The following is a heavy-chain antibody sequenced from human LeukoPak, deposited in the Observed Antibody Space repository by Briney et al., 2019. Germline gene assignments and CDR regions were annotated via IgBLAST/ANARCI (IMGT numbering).Heavy chain of an antibody. D-gene: IGHD6-6*01. J-gene: IGHJ4*02. CDR3: AREEYSSSSLDY. Sequence: GGSLRLSCAASGFTFSDYYMSWIRQAPGKGLEWVSYISSSGSTIYYADSVKGRFNISRDNAKNSLYLQMNSLRAEDTAVYYCAREEYSSSSLDYWGQGTLVTVSS. V-gene: IGHV3-11*01. CDR2: ISSSGSTI. CDR1: GFTFSDYY.